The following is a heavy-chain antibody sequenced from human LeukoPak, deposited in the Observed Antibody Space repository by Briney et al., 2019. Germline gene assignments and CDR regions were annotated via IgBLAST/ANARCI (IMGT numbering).Heavy chain of an antibody. CDR2: ISSSSSTI. D-gene: IGHD6-19*01. CDR1: GFTFSSYA. V-gene: IGHV3-48*01. CDR3: AREDSSGWY. J-gene: IGHJ4*02. Sequence: GGSLRLSCAASGFTFSSYAMHWVRQAPGKGLEWVSYISSSSSTIYYADSVKGRFTISRDNAKNSLYLQMNSLRAEDAAVYYCAREDSSGWYWGQGTLVTVSS.